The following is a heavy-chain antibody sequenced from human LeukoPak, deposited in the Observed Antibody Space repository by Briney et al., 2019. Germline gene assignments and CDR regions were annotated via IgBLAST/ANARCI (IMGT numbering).Heavy chain of an antibody. J-gene: IGHJ3*02. D-gene: IGHD6-19*01. V-gene: IGHV1-2*02. CDR2: INPNSGGT. CDR3: ARPLIAVAGTWAFDI. CDR1: GYTFTGYY. Sequence: ASVKVSCKASGYTFTGYYMHWVRQAPGQGLESMGWINPNSGGTNYAQKFQGRVTMTRDTSISTAYMELSRLRSDDTAVYYCARPLIAVAGTWAFDIWGQGTMVTVSS.